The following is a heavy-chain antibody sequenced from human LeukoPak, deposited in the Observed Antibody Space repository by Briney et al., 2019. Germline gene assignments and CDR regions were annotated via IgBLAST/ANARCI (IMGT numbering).Heavy chain of an antibody. V-gene: IGHV4-34*01. CDR3: ARAPALIAAAANYYMDV. D-gene: IGHD6-13*01. CDR2: INHSGST. Sequence: SETLSLTCAAYGGSFSGYYWSWIRQPPGKGLEWIGEINHSGSTNYNPSLKSRVTISVDTSKNQFSLKLSSVTAADTAVYYCARAPALIAAAANYYMDVWDKGTTVTVSS. J-gene: IGHJ6*03. CDR1: GGSFSGYY.